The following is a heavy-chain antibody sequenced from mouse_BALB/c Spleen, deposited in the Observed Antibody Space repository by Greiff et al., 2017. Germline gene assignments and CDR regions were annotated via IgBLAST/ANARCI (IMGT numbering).Heavy chain of an antibody. D-gene: IGHD2-4*01. CDR3: AREGYDYGGFAY. Sequence: VKLVESGPGLVAPSQSLSITCTVSGFSLTSYGVHWVRQPPGKGLEWLGVIWAGGSTNYNSALMSRLSISKDNSKSQVFLKMNSLQTDDTAMYYCAREGYDYGGFAYWGQGTLVTVSA. CDR1: GFSLTSYG. CDR2: IWAGGST. J-gene: IGHJ3*01. V-gene: IGHV2-9*02.